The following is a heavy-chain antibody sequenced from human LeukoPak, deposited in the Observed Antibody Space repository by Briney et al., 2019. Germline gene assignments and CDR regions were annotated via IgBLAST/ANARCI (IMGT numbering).Heavy chain of an antibody. CDR1: GGSISSYY. V-gene: IGHV4-4*07. CDR3: ARHSSAILGAAFDI. D-gene: IGHD6-19*01. CDR2: IYTSGST. J-gene: IGHJ3*02. Sequence: SETLSLTCTVSGGSISSYYWSWIRQPAGKGLEWIGRIYTSGSTYYNPSLKSRVTISVDTSKNQFSLKLSSVTAADTAVYYCARHSSAILGAAFDIWGQGTMVTVSS.